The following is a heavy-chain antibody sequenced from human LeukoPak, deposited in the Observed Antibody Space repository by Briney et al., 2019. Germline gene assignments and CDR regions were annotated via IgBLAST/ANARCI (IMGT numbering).Heavy chain of an antibody. Sequence: PGGSLRLSCAASGFTFSNYGMHWVRQAPGKGLEWVAVIWYDGSNGYYAESVKGRFTISRDNSRNTLSLQMNSLRAEDTALYYCVRVWELSADHWGQGTLVTVSS. D-gene: IGHD1-26*01. CDR1: GFTFSNYG. CDR3: VRVWELSADH. V-gene: IGHV3-33*01. J-gene: IGHJ4*02. CDR2: IWYDGSNG.